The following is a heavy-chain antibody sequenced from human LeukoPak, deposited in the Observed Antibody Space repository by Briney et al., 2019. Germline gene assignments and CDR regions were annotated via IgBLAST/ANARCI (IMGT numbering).Heavy chain of an antibody. CDR2: ISWNSGIF. D-gene: IGHD1/OR15-1a*01. CDR3: AKGSKTSIEQ. V-gene: IGHV3-9*01. J-gene: IGHJ4*02. CDR1: GFTFDDYA. Sequence: PGGSLRLSCAASGFTFDDYAMHWVRQAPGKGLEWVSGISWNSGIFGYADSVKGRLTISRDNAQKSLYLQMNSLRGADTAFYYCAKGSKTSIEQWGQGTLVTVSS.